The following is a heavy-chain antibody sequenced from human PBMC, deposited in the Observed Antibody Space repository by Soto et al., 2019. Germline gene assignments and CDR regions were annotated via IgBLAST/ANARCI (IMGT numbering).Heavy chain of an antibody. CDR3: ARDSAWDSSSWSGLVSYYYYGLDV. J-gene: IGHJ6*02. D-gene: IGHD6-13*01. Sequence: PGGSLRLSCAASGFTFSNAWMSWVRQAPGKGLEWVSSISSSSSTIYYADSVKGRFTISRDNAKNSLYLQMNSLRDEDTAVYYCARDSAWDSSSWSGLVSYYYYGLDVWGQGTTVTVSS. CDR2: ISSSSSTI. V-gene: IGHV3-48*02. CDR1: GFTFSNAW.